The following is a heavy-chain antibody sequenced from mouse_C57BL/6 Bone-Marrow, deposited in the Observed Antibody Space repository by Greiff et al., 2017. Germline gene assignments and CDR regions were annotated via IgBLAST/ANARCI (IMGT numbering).Heavy chain of an antibody. Sequence: VQLQQPGAELVMPGASVKLSCKASGYSFTSYWMHWVKQRPGQGLEWIGEIEPSDSYTNYNQKFKGKSTFTVDKSSSTAYMQLSSLTSEDSAVYYCARGDTIIKDYVDYWGQGTTLTVSS. CDR2: IEPSDSYT. D-gene: IGHD2-4*01. V-gene: IGHV1-69*01. CDR1: GYSFTSYW. CDR3: ARGDTIIKDYVDY. J-gene: IGHJ2*01.